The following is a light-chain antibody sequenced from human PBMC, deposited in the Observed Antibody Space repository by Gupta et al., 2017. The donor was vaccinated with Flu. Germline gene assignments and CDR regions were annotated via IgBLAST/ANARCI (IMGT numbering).Light chain of an antibody. V-gene: IGLV2-14*01. CDR3: SSYTSSSTHDVV. CDR2: EVS. Sequence: TISCTGTSSDVGGCNYVSWYQQHPGKAPNLMIYEVSNRPSGVTNRFSGSKSGNTASLTISGLQAEDEADYYCSSYTSSSTHDVVFGGGTKLTVL. CDR1: SSDVGGCNY. J-gene: IGLJ2*01.